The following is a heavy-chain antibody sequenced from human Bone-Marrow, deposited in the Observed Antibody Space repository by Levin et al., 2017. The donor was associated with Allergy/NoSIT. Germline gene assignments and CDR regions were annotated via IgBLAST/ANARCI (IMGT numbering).Heavy chain of an antibody. CDR2: ISSSGSTI. Sequence: GESLKISCAASGFTFSDYYMSWIRQAPGKGLEWVSYISSSGSTIYYADSVKGRFTISRDNAKNSLYLQMNSLRAEDTAVYYCARTGGRNIVVVYFWGQGTLVTVSS. V-gene: IGHV3-11*01. D-gene: IGHD2-15*01. CDR3: ARTGGRNIVVVYF. J-gene: IGHJ4*02. CDR1: GFTFSDYY.